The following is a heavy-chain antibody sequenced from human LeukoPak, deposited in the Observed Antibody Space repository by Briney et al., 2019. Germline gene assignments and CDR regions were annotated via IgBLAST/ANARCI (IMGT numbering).Heavy chain of an antibody. V-gene: IGHV1-18*04. CDR3: ARRSPGYCSSTSCYGLDY. J-gene: IGHJ4*02. Sequence: ASVKVSCKASGYTFTSYGISWVRQAPGQGHEWRGWISAYNGNTNYAQKLQGRVTMTTDTSTSTAYMELRSLRSDDTAVYYCARRSPGYCSSTSCYGLDYWGQGTLVTVSS. CDR1: GYTFTSYG. CDR2: ISAYNGNT. D-gene: IGHD2-2*01.